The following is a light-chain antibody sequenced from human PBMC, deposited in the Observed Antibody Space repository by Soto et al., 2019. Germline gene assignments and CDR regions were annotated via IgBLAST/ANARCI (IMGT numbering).Light chain of an antibody. CDR2: DVD. Sequence: QSVLTQPASVSGSPGQSITISCTGTSSDVGGYNYVSWYQQHPGTAPKLIIYDVDNRPSGVSSRFSGSKSGNTASLTISGLQAEDEADYYWSSYYISSTPNYVFGTGTKVPV. CDR1: SSDVGGYNY. CDR3: SSYYISSTPNYV. J-gene: IGLJ1*01. V-gene: IGLV2-14*01.